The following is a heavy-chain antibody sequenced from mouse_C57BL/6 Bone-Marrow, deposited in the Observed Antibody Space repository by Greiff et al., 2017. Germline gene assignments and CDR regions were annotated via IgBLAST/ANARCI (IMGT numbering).Heavy chain of an antibody. D-gene: IGHD2-3*01. CDR2: IFPGSGST. CDR1: GYTFTDYY. Sequence: VQLVESGPELVKPGASVKISCKASGYTFTDYYINWVKQRPGQGLEWIGWIFPGSGSTYYNEKFKGKATLTVDKSSSTAYMLLSSLTSEDSAVYFCARVKRDGYYDDYYAMDYWGQGTSVTVSS. CDR3: ARVKRDGYYDDYYAMDY. V-gene: IGHV1-75*01. J-gene: IGHJ4*01.